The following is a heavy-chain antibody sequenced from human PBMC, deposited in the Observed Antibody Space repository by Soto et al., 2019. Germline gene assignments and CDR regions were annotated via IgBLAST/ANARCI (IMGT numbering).Heavy chain of an antibody. Sequence: SETLSLTCTVSGGSISGYYWSWIRQPPGKGLEWIGYIYYSGSTNYNPSLKSRVTISVDTSKNQFSLKLSSVTAADTAVYYCAKTPPIYEHKDYWGQGTLVTVS. CDR3: AKTPPIYEHKDY. D-gene: IGHD3-3*02. CDR1: GGSISGYY. CDR2: IYYSGST. J-gene: IGHJ4*02. V-gene: IGHV4-59*01.